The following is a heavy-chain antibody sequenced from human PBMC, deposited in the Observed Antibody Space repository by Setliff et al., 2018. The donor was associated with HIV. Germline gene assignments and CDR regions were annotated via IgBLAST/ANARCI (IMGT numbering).Heavy chain of an antibody. D-gene: IGHD3-3*01. J-gene: IGHJ4*02. CDR2: ISPYNGDA. CDR1: GYPFTSYG. CDR3: ARMQAYYNFWRSTYYFDY. V-gene: IGHV1-18*01. Sequence: ASVKVSCKATGYPFTSYGICWVRQAPGHGLEWMGYISPYNGDAYYAEKFQGRVTMTTDTSTTAVSMELTNLRSDDTAVYFCARMQAYYNFWRSTYYFDYWGQGTPVTVSS.